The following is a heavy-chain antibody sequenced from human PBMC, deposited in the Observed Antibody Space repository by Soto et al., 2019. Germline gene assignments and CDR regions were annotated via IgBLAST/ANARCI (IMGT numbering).Heavy chain of an antibody. CDR1: GGSISSSSYY. Sequence: PSETLSLACTVSGGSISSSSYYWGWIRQPPGKGLEWIGSIYYSGSTYYNPSLKSRVTISVDTSKNQFSLKLSSVTAADTAVYYCARQRRASILTGYSTPMPLEWGQGILVTAPQ. J-gene: IGHJ4*02. CDR2: IYYSGST. D-gene: IGHD3-9*01. V-gene: IGHV4-39*01. CDR3: ARQRRASILTGYSTPMPLE.